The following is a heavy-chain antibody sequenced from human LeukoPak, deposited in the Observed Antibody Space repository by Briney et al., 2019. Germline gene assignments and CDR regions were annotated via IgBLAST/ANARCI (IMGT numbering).Heavy chain of an antibody. CDR3: ARDPLVGSTKFDY. CDR1: GYTFTSYY. CDR2: INPNSGGT. V-gene: IGHV1-2*02. J-gene: IGHJ4*02. Sequence: ASVKVSCKASGYTFTSYYMHWVRQAPGQGLEWMGWINPNSGGTNYAQKFQGRVTMTRDTSTSTVYMELSSLRSEDTAVYYCARDPLVGSTKFDYWGQGTLVTVSS.